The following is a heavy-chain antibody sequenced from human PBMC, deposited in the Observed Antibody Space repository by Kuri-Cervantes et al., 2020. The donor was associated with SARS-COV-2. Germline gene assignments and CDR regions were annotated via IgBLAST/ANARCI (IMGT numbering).Heavy chain of an antibody. D-gene: IGHD3-3*01. V-gene: IGHV1-46*01. CDR2: INPSGGST. CDR3: ARASYVLRFLEWLSPGDY. Sequence: ASVKVSCKASGYTFTSHYIDWVRQAPGQGLEWVGIINPSGGSTNYAQKFQGRVTMTRDTSTSTVYMELSSLRSEDTAVYYCARASYVLRFLEWLSPGDYWGQGTLVTVSS. CDR1: GYTFTSHY. J-gene: IGHJ4*02.